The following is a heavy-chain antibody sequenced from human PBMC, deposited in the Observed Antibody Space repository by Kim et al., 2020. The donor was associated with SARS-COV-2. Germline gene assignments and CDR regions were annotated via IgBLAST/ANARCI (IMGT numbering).Heavy chain of an antibody. CDR2: INAGNGNT. CDR3: ARDSHPGISYCGGDCYSSGGNFDY. D-gene: IGHD2-21*02. J-gene: IGHJ4*02. V-gene: IGHV1-3*01. Sequence: ASVKVSCKASGYTFTSYAMHWVRQAPGQRLEWMGWINAGNGNTKYSQKFQGRVTITRDTSASTAYMELSSLRSEDTAVYYCARDSHPGISYCGGDCYSSGGNFDYWGQGTLVTVSS. CDR1: GYTFTSYA.